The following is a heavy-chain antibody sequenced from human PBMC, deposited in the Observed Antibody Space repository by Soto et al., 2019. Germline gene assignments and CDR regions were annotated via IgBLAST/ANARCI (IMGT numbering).Heavy chain of an antibody. J-gene: IGHJ4*02. D-gene: IGHD3-22*01. CDR3: AREKENYYDSSGYYFDY. CDR2: IIPIFGTA. CDR1: GGTFSSYA. V-gene: IGHV1-69*13. Sequence: SVKVSCKASGGTFSSYAISWVRQAPGQGLEWMGGIIPIFGTANYAQKFQGRVTITADESTSTAYMELSSLRSEDTAVYYCAREKENYYDSSGYYFDYWGQGTLVTVSS.